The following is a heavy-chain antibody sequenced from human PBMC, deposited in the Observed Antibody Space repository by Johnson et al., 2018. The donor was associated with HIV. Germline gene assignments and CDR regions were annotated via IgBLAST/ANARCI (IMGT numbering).Heavy chain of an antibody. CDR2: ISGAGGSR. CDR1: AFTFSSFA. J-gene: IGHJ3*02. Sequence: VQLVESGGGLVQPGGSLRLSCAASAFTFSSFAMSWVRQAPGKGLEWVSGISGAGGSRNYADSVKGRFTISRDNSKNTLYLQMNSLRAEDTAVYYCAKFVGAGSYDAFDIWGQGTMVTVSS. D-gene: IGHD1-26*01. V-gene: IGHV3-23*04. CDR3: AKFVGAGSYDAFDI.